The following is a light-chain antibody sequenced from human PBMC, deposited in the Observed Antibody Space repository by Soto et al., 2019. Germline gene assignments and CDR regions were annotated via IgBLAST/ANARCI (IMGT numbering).Light chain of an antibody. CDR2: SNN. J-gene: IGLJ1*01. CDR3: SVWDDTVGVSGLYV. V-gene: IGLV1-44*01. CDR1: SSNVGTFT. Sequence: QSVLTQPPSRSGTPGQTVTISCSGSSSNVGTFTVNWYQQLPGMAPKLIIYSNNQRPSGVPDRFSGSKSGTSASLAISGLRSEDEADYYCSVWDDTVGVSGLYVFGSGTKLTVL.